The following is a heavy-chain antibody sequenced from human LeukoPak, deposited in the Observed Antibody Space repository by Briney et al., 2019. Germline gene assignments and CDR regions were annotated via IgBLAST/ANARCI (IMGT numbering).Heavy chain of an antibody. CDR3: ARVGFGNTPHPIDY. CDR2: IYYTGST. CDR1: GGSISSYY. J-gene: IGHJ4*02. Sequence: SETLSLTCTVSGGSISSYYWSWIRQPPGKGLEWIGYIYYTGSTNYNPSLKSRVTISVDTSKNQFSLELSSVTAADTAVFYCARVGFGNTPHPIDYWGQGTLVTVSS. D-gene: IGHD4-23*01. V-gene: IGHV4-59*01.